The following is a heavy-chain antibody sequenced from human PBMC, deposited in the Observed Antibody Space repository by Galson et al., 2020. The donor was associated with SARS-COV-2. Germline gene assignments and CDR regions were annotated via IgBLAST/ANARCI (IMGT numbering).Heavy chain of an antibody. CDR1: GFIFSVHY. CDR3: ASGPSGYGDFGPLAS. D-gene: IGHD4-17*01. V-gene: IGHV3-11*01. CDR2: ISSTANIT. J-gene: IGHJ4*02. Sequence: GESLKISCAGSGFIFSVHYMTWIRQAPGKGLEWISYISSTANITYYADSVKGRFTISRDNAKSKLHLQLNNLTAEDTAVYYCASGPSGYGDFGPLASWGQGTLVSVSS.